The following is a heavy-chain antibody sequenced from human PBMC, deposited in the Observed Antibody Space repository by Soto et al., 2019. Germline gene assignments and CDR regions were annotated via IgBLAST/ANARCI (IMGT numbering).Heavy chain of an antibody. D-gene: IGHD3-10*01. Sequence: EVQLVESGGGLVQPGGSLRLSCAASGFTFSSYRMNWVRQAPGKGLEWVSYISSSSNTIYYADSVKGRFTISRDNAKNSLYLQMISLRAADTAVYSWARPYCYGSGSYSNWGQGTLVTVSS. CDR3: ARPYCYGSGSYSN. V-gene: IGHV3-48*01. CDR1: GFTFSSYR. J-gene: IGHJ4*02. CDR2: ISSSSNTI.